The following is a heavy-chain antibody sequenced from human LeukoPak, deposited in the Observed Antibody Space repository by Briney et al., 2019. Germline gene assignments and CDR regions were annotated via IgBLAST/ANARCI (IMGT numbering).Heavy chain of an antibody. CDR1: GYTFTSYD. Sequence: ASMKVSCKASGYTFTSYDINWVRQATGQGLEWMGWMNPNSGNTGYAQKFQGRVTMTRNTSISTAYMELSSLRSEDTAVYYCARGTTVLRYFDWLGRKQSRAKKYYFDYWGQGTLVTVSS. J-gene: IGHJ4*02. D-gene: IGHD3-9*01. CDR3: ARGTTVLRYFDWLGRKQSRAKKYYFDY. V-gene: IGHV1-8*01. CDR2: MNPNSGNT.